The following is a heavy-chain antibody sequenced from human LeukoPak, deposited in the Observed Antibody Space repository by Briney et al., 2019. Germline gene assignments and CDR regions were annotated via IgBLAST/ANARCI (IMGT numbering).Heavy chain of an antibody. D-gene: IGHD5-24*01. V-gene: IGHV3-43D*03. Sequence: GGSLRLSCAASGFTFDDYAMHWVRQAPGKGLEWVSLISWDGGSTYYADSVKGRFTISRDNSKNSLYLQMNSLRAEDTALYYCAKDTSRDGYNYFDYWGQGTLVTVSP. J-gene: IGHJ4*02. CDR3: AKDTSRDGYNYFDY. CDR2: ISWDGGST. CDR1: GFTFDDYA.